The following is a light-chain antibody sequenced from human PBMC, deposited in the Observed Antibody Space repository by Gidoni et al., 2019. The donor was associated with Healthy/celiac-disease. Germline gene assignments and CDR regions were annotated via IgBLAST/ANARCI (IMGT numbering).Light chain of an antibody. CDR1: QSMSSY. J-gene: IGKJ2*03. CDR2: AAS. Sequence: DIQMTQSPSSLSASVGDRVTITCRASQSMSSYLNWYQQKPGKAPKLLIYAASSLQSGVPSSFSGSGSGTDFTLTISSLQPEDFATYYCQQSYSTPPNSFXXXTKLEIK. V-gene: IGKV1-39*01. CDR3: QQSYSTPPNS.